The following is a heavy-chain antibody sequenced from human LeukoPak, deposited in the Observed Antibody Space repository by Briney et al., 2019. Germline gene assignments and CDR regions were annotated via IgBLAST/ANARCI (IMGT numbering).Heavy chain of an antibody. V-gene: IGHV4-38-2*02. Sequence: SETLSLTCTVSGYSISSGYYWGWIRQPPGKGLEWIGSIYHSGSTYYNPSLKSRVTISVDTSKNQFSLKLSSVTAADTAVYYCARSGSVASGYYDSSGYPTPNYFDYWGQGTLVTVSS. CDR1: GYSISSGYY. D-gene: IGHD3-22*01. CDR2: IYHSGST. CDR3: ARSGSVASGYYDSSGYPTPNYFDY. J-gene: IGHJ4*02.